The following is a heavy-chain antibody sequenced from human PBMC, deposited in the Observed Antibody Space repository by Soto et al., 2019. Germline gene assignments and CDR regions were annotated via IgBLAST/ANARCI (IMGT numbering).Heavy chain of an antibody. V-gene: IGHV1-8*01. CDR3: ARALRDIVVVPAAIRRYYYYYGMDV. D-gene: IGHD2-2*02. CDR1: GYTFTSYD. CDR2: MNPNSGNT. Sequence: EASVKVSCKASGYTFTSYDINWVRQATGQGLEWMGWMNPNSGNTGYAQKFQGRVTMTRNTSISTAYMELSSLRSEDTAVYYCARALRDIVVVPAAIRRYYYYYGMDVWGQGTTVTVSS. J-gene: IGHJ6*02.